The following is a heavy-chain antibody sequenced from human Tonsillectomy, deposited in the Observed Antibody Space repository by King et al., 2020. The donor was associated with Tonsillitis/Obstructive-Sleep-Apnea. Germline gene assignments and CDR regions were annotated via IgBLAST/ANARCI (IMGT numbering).Heavy chain of an antibody. D-gene: IGHD2-15*01. Sequence: VQLVESGGGVVQPGRSLRLSCAASGFTFSSFAMHWVRQAPGKGLQWVAVISYDGSNKYYADSVKGRFTISRDNSKNTLYLQMSSRRAEDRAVYYCAGDMGWPRVHCSGGRCYRDYYYYMDVWGKGTTVTVSS. J-gene: IGHJ6*03. V-gene: IGHV3-30*04. CDR2: ISYDGSNK. CDR3: AGDMGWPRVHCSGGRCYRDYYYYMDV. CDR1: GFTFSSFA.